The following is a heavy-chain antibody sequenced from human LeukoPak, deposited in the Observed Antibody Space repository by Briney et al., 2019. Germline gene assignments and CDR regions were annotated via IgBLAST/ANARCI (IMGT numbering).Heavy chain of an antibody. J-gene: IGHJ6*03. D-gene: IGHD3-3*01. V-gene: IGHV4-39*07. CDR3: ARLGYDFWSGYYKRYYYMDV. Sequence: PSETLSLTCTVSGGSISSSSYYWGWIRQPPGKGLEWIGSIYYSGSTYYNPSLKSRVTISVDTSKNQFSLKLSSVTAADTAVYYCARLGYDFWSGYYKRYYYMDVWGKGTTVTVSS. CDR1: GGSISSSSYY. CDR2: IYYSGST.